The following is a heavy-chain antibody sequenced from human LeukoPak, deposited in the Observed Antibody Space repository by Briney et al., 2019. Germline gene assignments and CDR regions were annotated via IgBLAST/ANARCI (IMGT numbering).Heavy chain of an antibody. Sequence: PGGSLRLSCAASGFIFSSYDMHWVRQAPGKGLEWVAVISYDGSNRYYADSVKGRFTISRDNSKNTLCLQMNSLRAEDTAVYYCAKLGGYYDFWSGYYTSPTEIDYWGQGTLVTVSS. V-gene: IGHV3-30*18. D-gene: IGHD3-3*01. CDR1: GFIFSSYD. CDR2: ISYDGSNR. CDR3: AKLGGYYDFWSGYYTSPTEIDY. J-gene: IGHJ4*02.